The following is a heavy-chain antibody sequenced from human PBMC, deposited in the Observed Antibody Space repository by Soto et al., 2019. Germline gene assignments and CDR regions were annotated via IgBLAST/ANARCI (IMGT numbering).Heavy chain of an antibody. CDR1: GFTFSSYA. J-gene: IGHJ4*02. Sequence: PGGSLRLSCAASGFTFSSYAMSWVRQAPGKGLEWVSAISGSGGSTYYADSVKGRFTISRDNSKNTLYLQMNSLRAEDTAVYYCAKDISSWFLLPSFDYWGQGTLVTVSS. CDR3: AKDISSWFLLPSFDY. D-gene: IGHD6-13*01. CDR2: ISGSGGST. V-gene: IGHV3-23*01.